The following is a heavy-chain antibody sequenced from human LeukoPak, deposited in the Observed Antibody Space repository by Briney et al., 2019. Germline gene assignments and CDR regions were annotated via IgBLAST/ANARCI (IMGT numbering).Heavy chain of an antibody. Sequence: GGSLRLSCAASGFTFSNHWMSWVRQAPGKGLEWVADIRKDGSEKNQVDSVKGRFTISRDNAKNSLYLQMNSLRAEDTAVYYCARGPPYGSRCDYLDYWGQGTLVTVSS. J-gene: IGHJ4*02. CDR1: GFTFSNHW. CDR2: IRKDGSEK. D-gene: IGHD3-10*01. CDR3: ARGPPYGSRCDYLDY. V-gene: IGHV3-7*01.